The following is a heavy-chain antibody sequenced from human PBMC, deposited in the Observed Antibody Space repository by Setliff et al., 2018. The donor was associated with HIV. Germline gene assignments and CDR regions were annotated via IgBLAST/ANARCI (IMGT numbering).Heavy chain of an antibody. Sequence: SVKVSCKVSGYTLTEVSMHWVRQAPGQGLEWMGGITPILGLPNYAQKFQGRVTISADESTSTAYMELSSLRSEDTAVYYCARGPYYDSNGYHLSSDYWGQGTLVTVS. CDR3: ARGPYYDSNGYHLSSDY. V-gene: IGHV1-69*10. CDR2: ITPILGLP. J-gene: IGHJ4*02. CDR1: GYTLTEVS. D-gene: IGHD3-22*01.